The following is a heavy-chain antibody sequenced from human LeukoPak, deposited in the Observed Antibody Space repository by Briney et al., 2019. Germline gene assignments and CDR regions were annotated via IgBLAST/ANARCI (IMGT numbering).Heavy chain of an antibody. Sequence: GGSLRLSCAASGFTFSTYWMNWVRQAPGKGLVWVSRVNNDGSSTSYEDSVKGRFTISRDNTKNTLYLQMNSLRAEDTAVYYCARDLNDLLQNYRSTWYPADYWGQGTLVTVSS. CDR1: GFTFSTYW. J-gene: IGHJ4*02. V-gene: IGHV3-74*01. D-gene: IGHD6-13*01. CDR3: ARDLNDLLQNYRSTWYPADY. CDR2: VNNDGSST.